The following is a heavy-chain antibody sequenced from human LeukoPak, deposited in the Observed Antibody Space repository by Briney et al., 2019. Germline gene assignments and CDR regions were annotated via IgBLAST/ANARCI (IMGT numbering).Heavy chain of an antibody. CDR3: ARDGGYDILTGDPRGAFDI. J-gene: IGHJ3*02. Sequence: GGSLRLSCAASGFTFDDYGMSWVRQAPGKGLEWVSGINWNGGSTGYADSVKGRFTISRDNAKNSMYLQFNSLIAEDTALYYCARDGGYDILTGDPRGAFDIWGQGTMVTVSS. D-gene: IGHD3-9*01. CDR2: INWNGGST. CDR1: GFTFDDYG. V-gene: IGHV3-20*04.